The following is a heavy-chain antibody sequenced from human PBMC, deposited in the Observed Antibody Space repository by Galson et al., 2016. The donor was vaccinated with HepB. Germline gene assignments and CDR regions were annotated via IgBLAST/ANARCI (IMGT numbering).Heavy chain of an antibody. CDR2: FYYSGRT. V-gene: IGHV4-61*01. D-gene: IGHD5-12*01. Sequence: SETLSLTCTVSGGSVSSNNYYWGWIRQPPGKGLEWIGYFYYSGRTNYNPSLESRVTISVDTSKNQFSLTLTSVTAADTAVYYCAKFQRRGYTQAGWFAPWGQGTLVTVSS. CDR3: AKFQRRGYTQAGWFAP. J-gene: IGHJ5*02. CDR1: GGSVSSNNYY.